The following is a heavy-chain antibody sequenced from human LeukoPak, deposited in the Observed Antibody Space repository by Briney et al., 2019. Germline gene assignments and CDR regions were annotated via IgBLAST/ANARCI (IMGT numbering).Heavy chain of an antibody. CDR2: MNPNSGNT. D-gene: IGHD3-3*01. Sequence: ASVKVSCKASGYTFTSYDINWVRQATGQGLEWMGWMNPNSGNTGYAQKFQGRVTMTRNTSISTAYMELSSLRSEDTAVYYCARGRYYDFWSGWNWFDPWGQGTLVTVSS. CDR1: GYTFTSYD. V-gene: IGHV1-8*01. CDR3: ARGRYYDFWSGWNWFDP. J-gene: IGHJ5*02.